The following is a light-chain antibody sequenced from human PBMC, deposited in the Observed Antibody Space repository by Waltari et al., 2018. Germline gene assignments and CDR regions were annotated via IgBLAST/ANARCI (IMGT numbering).Light chain of an antibody. J-gene: IGLJ2*01. CDR2: QVS. Sequence: QSALTQPASVSGSPRQSITISCTGTSSDVGSFNLVSWYQQHPNKAPKLMIYQVSKRPSGLSNRFSGSKSGNTASLTISGLQAEDEAEYYCCSYGGSSTFVIFGGGTKLTVL. CDR1: SSDVGSFNL. V-gene: IGLV2-23*02. CDR3: CSYGGSSTFVI.